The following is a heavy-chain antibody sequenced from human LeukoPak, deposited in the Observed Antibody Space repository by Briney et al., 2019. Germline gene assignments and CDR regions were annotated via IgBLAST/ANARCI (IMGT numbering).Heavy chain of an antibody. D-gene: IGHD5-24*01. CDR3: TRGWLQSGFGY. CDR2: TYYSSTWYN. CDR1: GHSGSGTSGG. Sequence: SQTLSLTCAISGHSGSGTSGGWNWIRQSPSRGLEGRGRTYYSSTWYNHYAVSVSTRILITTDTSKNQFSLQLNSVTPDDTALYYCTRGWLQSGFGYWGQGTLVPVSS. V-gene: IGHV6-1*01. J-gene: IGHJ4*02.